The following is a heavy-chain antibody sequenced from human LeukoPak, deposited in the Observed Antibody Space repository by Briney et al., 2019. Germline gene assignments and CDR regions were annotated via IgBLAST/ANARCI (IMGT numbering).Heavy chain of an antibody. CDR1: GFIHRRHW. Sequence: SGGSLRLLRAACGFIHRRHWTHWVRQAPGRGLVWVSRIYSDGSITSYADSVKGRFTISRDNAENTVYLQMNSLRAEDRAVYCCARDRAYYADYWGQGTLVTVSS. V-gene: IGHV3-74*01. J-gene: IGHJ4*02. CDR2: IYSDGSIT. CDR3: ARDRAYYADY. D-gene: IGHD3-10*01.